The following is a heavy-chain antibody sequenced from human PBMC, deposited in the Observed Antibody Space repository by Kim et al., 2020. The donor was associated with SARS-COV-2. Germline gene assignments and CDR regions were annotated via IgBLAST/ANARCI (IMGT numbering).Heavy chain of an antibody. D-gene: IGHD3-16*01. V-gene: IGHV3-30*18. J-gene: IGHJ4*02. CDR2: ISYHGSNL. CDR1: GFTFSSSG. CDR3: AKSPGPYTSEIDY. Sequence: GGSLRLSCAASGFTFSSSGMHWVRQAPVKGLEWVAIISYHGSNLHYADSVKGRFTISRDNSMNTLYLQMNSLRAEDTAVYYCAKSPGPYTSEIDYWGQGT.